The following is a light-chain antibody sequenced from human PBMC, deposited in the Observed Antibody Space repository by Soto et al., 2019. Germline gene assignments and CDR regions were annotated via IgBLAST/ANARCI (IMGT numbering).Light chain of an antibody. V-gene: IGLV1-40*01. CDR2: GNS. J-gene: IGLJ2*01. Sequence: QLVLTQPPSVSGAPGQRVTISCTGSSSNIGAGYDVHWYQQFPGTAPKLLIYGNSNRPSGVPDRFSGSKSGTSASLAITGLQAEDEADYYCQSYDISLSASVFGGGTKLTVL. CDR3: QSYDISLSASV. CDR1: SSNIGAGYD.